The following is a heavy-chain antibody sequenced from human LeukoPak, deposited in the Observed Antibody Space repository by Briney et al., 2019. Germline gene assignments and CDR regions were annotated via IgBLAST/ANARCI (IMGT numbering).Heavy chain of an antibody. J-gene: IGHJ6*03. CDR2: INHSGST. CDR3: ARDKGANSSGWYWVYYYYYMDV. Sequence: SETLSLTCAVYGGSFSGYYWSWIRQPPGKGLEWIGEINHSGSTNYNPSLKSRVTMSVDTSKNQFSLKLSSVTAEDTAVYYCARDKGANSSGWYWVYYYYYMDVWGKGTTVTVSS. CDR1: GGSFSGYY. V-gene: IGHV4-34*01. D-gene: IGHD6-19*01.